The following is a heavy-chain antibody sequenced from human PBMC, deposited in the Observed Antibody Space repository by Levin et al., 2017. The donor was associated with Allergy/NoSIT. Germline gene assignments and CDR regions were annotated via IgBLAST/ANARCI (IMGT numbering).Heavy chain of an antibody. J-gene: IGHJ4*02. CDR3: ATSPLWFRELFPDDY. CDR1: GFTFSSYG. Sequence: GESLKISCAASGFTFSSYGMHWVRQAPGKGLEWVAVISYDGSNKYYADSVKGRFTISRDNSKNTLYLQMNSLRAEDTAVYYCATSPLWFRELFPDDYWGQGTLVTVSS. CDR2: ISYDGSNK. V-gene: IGHV3-30*03. D-gene: IGHD3-10*01.